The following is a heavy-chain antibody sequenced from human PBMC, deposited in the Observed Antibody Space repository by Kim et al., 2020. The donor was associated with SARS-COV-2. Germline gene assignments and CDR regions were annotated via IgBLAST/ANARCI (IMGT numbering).Heavy chain of an antibody. D-gene: IGHD3-9*01. CDR2: IYHSGST. Sequence: SETLSLTCAVSGGSISSGGYSWSWIRQPPGKGLEWIGYIYHSGSTYYNPSLKSRVTISVDRSKNQFSLKLSSVTAADTAVYYCARGFSDILTGYSETDDAFDIWGQGTMVTVSS. CDR3: ARGFSDILTGYSETDDAFDI. J-gene: IGHJ3*02. CDR1: GGSISSGGYS. V-gene: IGHV4-30-2*01.